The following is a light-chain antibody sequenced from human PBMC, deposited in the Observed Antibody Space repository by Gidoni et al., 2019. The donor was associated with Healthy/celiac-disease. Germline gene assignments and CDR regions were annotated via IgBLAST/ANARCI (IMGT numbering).Light chain of an antibody. CDR2: DAS. J-gene: IGKJ4*01. V-gene: IGKV3-15*01. Sequence: DIVMTQSPATLSVSSGERATLSCRASQSVSSNLAGYQQKPGQAPRLLIYDASTRATGIPARFSGSGSGTELTLTISSLQSEDFAVYYCQQYNNWPPITCGGGTKVEIK. CDR3: QQYNNWPPIT. CDR1: QSVSSN.